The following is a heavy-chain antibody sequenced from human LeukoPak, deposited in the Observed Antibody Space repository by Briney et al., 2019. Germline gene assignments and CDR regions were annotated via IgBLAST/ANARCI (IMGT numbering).Heavy chain of an antibody. Sequence: GGSLRLSCAASGFTFSSYWMSWVRQAPGKGLEWVANIKQDGSEKYYVDSVKGRFTISRDNAKNSLYLQMNSLRAEDTAVYYCAKDGVALNPGAPFFDWLSHFDYWGQGTLVTVSS. CDR1: GFTFSSYW. CDR3: AKDGVALNPGAPFFDWLSHFDY. D-gene: IGHD3-9*01. CDR2: IKQDGSEK. J-gene: IGHJ4*02. V-gene: IGHV3-7*01.